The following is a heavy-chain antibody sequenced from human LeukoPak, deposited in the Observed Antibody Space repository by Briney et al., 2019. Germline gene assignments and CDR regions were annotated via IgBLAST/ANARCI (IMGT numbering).Heavy chain of an antibody. V-gene: IGHV3-74*01. CDR3: ARRAGAYSHPYDY. CDR2: INSDGSST. J-gene: IGHJ4*02. D-gene: IGHD4/OR15-4a*01. Sequence: PGGSLRLSCAASGFSFSGYWMHWVRQAPGKGLVWVSRINSDGSSTSYADSVKGRFTISRDNAKNTLYLQMNSLRAEDTAVYYCARRAGAYSHPYDYWGQGTLVTVSS. CDR1: GFSFSGYW.